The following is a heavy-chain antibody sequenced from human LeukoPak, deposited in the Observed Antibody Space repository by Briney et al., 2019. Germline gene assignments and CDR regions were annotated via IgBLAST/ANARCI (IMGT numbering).Heavy chain of an antibody. D-gene: IGHD6-19*01. CDR3: ARGPYISDWEWYYYYYGMDV. CDR2: INRDGSRK. CDR1: GFSLSTYW. Sequence: GGSLRLSCAASGFSLSTYWMIWVRQAPGKGLEWVANINRDGSRKNYVDSLEGRFTISRDNAKNLVYLQMNSLRAEDSAIYYCARGPYISDWEWYYYYYGMDVWGQGTTVTVSS. J-gene: IGHJ6*02. V-gene: IGHV3-7*01.